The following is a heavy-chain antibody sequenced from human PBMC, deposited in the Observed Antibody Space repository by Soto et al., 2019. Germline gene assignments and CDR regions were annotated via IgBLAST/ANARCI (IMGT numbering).Heavy chain of an antibody. V-gene: IGHV4-59*01. J-gene: IGHJ4*02. CDR1: CGSISSYY. D-gene: IGHD3-22*01. Sequence: SATLSLTSTFSCGSISSYYWSWIRQPPGQGLAWLGYISYSGSTNYNPSLKSRVTRPVDTAKNQFSLKLSSVTAADTAVYYCACSYYRYGGQRTLVTVPS. CDR2: ISYSGST. CDR3: ACSYYRY.